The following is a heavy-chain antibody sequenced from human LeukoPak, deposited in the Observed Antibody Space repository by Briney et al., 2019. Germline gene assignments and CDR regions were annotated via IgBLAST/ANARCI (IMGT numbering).Heavy chain of an antibody. Sequence: GGSLRLPCAASGITVSSYAMSWVRQAPGKGLDWVSSISGSGGSTHYADSVKGRFTISRDNAKNTLYLQMDSLRGEDTAVYYCAKRTEYCSSTRCAFWYFDLWGCGTLVTVSS. D-gene: IGHD2-2*01. CDR2: ISGSGGST. CDR1: GITVSSYA. V-gene: IGHV3-23*01. J-gene: IGHJ2*01. CDR3: AKRTEYCSSTRCAFWYFDL.